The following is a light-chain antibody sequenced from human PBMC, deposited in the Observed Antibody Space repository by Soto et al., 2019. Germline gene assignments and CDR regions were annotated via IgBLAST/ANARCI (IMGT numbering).Light chain of an antibody. J-gene: IGKJ3*01. CDR1: QSIRNY. CDR2: GAS. CDR3: QQSYTAVFA. V-gene: IGKV1-39*01. Sequence: DIQMTQSPSSLSASVGDRVTITCRASQSIRNYLNWYQQKPGKAPGLLIYGASSLQSGVPSRFSGSGSETDFTLTINNLQPEDFATYYCQQSYTAVFAFGPGTKVDIK.